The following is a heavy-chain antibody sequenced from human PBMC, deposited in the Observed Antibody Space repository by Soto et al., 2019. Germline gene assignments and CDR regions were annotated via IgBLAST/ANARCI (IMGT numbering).Heavy chain of an antibody. CDR1: GYTFTSYG. J-gene: IGHJ6*02. Sequence: ASVKVSCKASGYTFTSYGISWVRQAPGQGLEWMGWISAYNGNTNYAQKLQGRVTMTTDTSTSTAYMELRSLRSDDTAVYYCARDSRYYDSSGYDYYYGMDVWGQGTTVTVSS. CDR2: ISAYNGNT. D-gene: IGHD3-22*01. V-gene: IGHV1-18*01. CDR3: ARDSRYYDSSGYDYYYGMDV.